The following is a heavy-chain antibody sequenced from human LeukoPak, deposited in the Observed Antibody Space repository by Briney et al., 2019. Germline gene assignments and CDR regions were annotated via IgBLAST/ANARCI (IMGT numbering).Heavy chain of an antibody. Sequence: GGSLRLSCTASGFTFSNHRMNWVRQAPGRGLEWVSSISSSSTSIYYADLVKGRFTISRDSAKNSLYLQMSSLRAEDTAVYYCASGTYYYDAPSSYWGQGTLVTVSS. V-gene: IGHV3-21*06. CDR1: GFTFSNHR. CDR3: ASGTYYYDAPSSY. CDR2: ISSSSTSI. J-gene: IGHJ4*02. D-gene: IGHD3-22*01.